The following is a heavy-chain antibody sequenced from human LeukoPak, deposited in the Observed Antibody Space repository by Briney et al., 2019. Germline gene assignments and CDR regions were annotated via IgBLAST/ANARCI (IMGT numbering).Heavy chain of an antibody. CDR2: ISSSGSTI. CDR1: GFTFSSYE. CDR3: ARDRYSSSPYYYCYYMDV. J-gene: IGHJ6*03. V-gene: IGHV3-48*03. D-gene: IGHD6-6*01. Sequence: GGSLRLSCAASGFTFSSYEMNWVRQAPGKGLEWVSYISSSGSTIYYADSVKGRFTISRDNAKNSLYLQMNSLRAEDTAVYYCARDRYSSSPYYYCYYMDVWGKGTTVTVSS.